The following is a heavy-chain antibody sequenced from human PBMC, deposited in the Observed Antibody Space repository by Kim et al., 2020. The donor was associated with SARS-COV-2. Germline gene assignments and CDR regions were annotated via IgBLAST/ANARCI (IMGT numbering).Heavy chain of an antibody. J-gene: IGHJ6*02. Sequence: YADYGKGRFTISRGNFSNTLYLQMNSLRAEDRAIYYCAKALCYSISGVDGWGQGTTVTVSS. CDR3: AKALCYSISGVDG. D-gene: IGHD6-6*01. V-gene: IGHV3-23*01.